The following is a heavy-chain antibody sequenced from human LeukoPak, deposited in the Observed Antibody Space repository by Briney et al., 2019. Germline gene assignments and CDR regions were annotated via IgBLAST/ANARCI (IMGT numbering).Heavy chain of an antibody. J-gene: IGHJ4*02. Sequence: PSETLSLTCTVSGGSISSYYWSWIRQPPGKGLGWIGYIYYSGSTNYNPSLKSRVTISVDTSKNQFSLKLSSVTAADTAVYYCAGGIAAAALDYWGQGTLVTVSS. D-gene: IGHD6-13*01. CDR3: AGGIAAAALDY. CDR2: IYYSGST. CDR1: GGSISSYY. V-gene: IGHV4-59*01.